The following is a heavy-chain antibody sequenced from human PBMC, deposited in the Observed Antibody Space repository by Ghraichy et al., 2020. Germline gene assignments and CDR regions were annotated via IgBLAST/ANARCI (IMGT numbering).Heavy chain of an antibody. V-gene: IGHV4-59*01. CDR3: ARSRYCSGATCYEDFNFFAP. D-gene: IGHD2-15*01. CDR2: IFYTGST. Sequence: SETLSLTCTVSGGSIGTFYWSWLRQPPGKGLEWIVHIFYTGSTNYNPSLKSRLTISVDTSRNQFSLNLKSVTAADTAVYYCARSRYCSGATCYEDFNFFAPWGQGTLVTVSS. CDR1: GGSIGTFY. J-gene: IGHJ5*02.